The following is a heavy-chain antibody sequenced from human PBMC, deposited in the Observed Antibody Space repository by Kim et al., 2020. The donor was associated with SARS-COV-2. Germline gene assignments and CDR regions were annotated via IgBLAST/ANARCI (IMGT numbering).Heavy chain of an antibody. Sequence: LKSRVTISVDTTKNQFSLKLSSVTAADTAVYYCARRASMHYYYYYGMDVWGQGTTVTVSS. J-gene: IGHJ6*02. V-gene: IGHV4-34*01. CDR3: ARRASMHYYYYYGMDV.